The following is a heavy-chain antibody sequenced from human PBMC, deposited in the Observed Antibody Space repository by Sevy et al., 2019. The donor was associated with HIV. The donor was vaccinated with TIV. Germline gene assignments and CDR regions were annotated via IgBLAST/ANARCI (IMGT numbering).Heavy chain of an antibody. D-gene: IGHD6-19*01. CDR1: GYTFIGYY. CDR3: AGQTSGWYDWFDP. J-gene: IGHJ5*02. CDR2: INPSSGGT. Sequence: ASVKVSCKAYGYTFIGYYIHWLRQAPGQGLEWIGRINPSSGGTKYTQKFQGRVTVTTDMSVSTAYMELIGLRSDDTAMYYCAGQTSGWYDWFDPWGQGTLVTVSS. V-gene: IGHV1-2*06.